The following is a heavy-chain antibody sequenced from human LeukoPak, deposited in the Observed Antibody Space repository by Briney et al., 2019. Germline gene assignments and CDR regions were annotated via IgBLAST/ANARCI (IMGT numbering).Heavy chain of an antibody. CDR2: ISGSGGST. V-gene: IGHV3-23*01. Sequence: RPGGSLRLSCAASGFTFSSYAISWVRQAPGKGLEWVSAISGSGGSTYYADSVKGRLTISRDNSKNTLYLQMNSLRAEDTAVYYCAKARSGYYYDFDYWGQGTLVTVSS. J-gene: IGHJ4*02. CDR3: AKARSGYYYDFDY. D-gene: IGHD3-22*01. CDR1: GFTFSSYA.